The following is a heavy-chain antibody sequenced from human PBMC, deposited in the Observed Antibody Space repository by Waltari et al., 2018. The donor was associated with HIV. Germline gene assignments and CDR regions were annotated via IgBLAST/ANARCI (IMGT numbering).Heavy chain of an antibody. J-gene: IGHJ4*02. CDR1: GITLGTYS. V-gene: IGHV3-30*18. D-gene: IGHD1-1*01. Sequence: QVQLVESGCGEVQPGRSLSLSCAASGITLGTYSWHWVRPAPGKGLEWVAFIAYDGDNKYYADSVKGRCTLSRDNSKNTVYLQINSLRAEDSAVYYCAKDKGGVTYIFDYWGQGTLVTVSS. CDR2: IAYDGDNK. CDR3: AKDKGGVTYIFDY.